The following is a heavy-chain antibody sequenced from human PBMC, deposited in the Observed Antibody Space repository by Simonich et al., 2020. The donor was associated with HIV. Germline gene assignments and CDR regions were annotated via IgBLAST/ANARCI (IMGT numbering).Heavy chain of an antibody. V-gene: IGHV5-51*03. J-gene: IGHJ4*02. D-gene: IGHD2-2*01. CDR3: VRRQPRTYNFDY. CDR2: IYLGDSDT. Sequence: AEVKMPGESLKISCKGSGFSFPSYWIAWVRQMPGKGLEWMGIIYLGDSDTRYSPSFQGQVTMSADTSISTAYLQWSSLKASDTAMYYCVRRQPRTYNFDYWGQGTLVTVSS. CDR1: GFSFPSYW.